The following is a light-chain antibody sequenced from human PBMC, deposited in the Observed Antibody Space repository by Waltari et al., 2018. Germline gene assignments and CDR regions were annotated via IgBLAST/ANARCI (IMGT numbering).Light chain of an antibody. V-gene: IGLV2-14*03. CDR3: SSYAGNNILV. CDR2: SVD. Sequence: QSALTQPGPMSGSPGQSITISCTGTSSDGGAYDSVNWYQQHPGKAPKLMIHSVDSRPSGISNRFSGSKSGNTASLTISGLQAEDEADYFCSSYAGNNILVFGGGTEVTVL. CDR1: SSDGGAYDS. J-gene: IGLJ2*01.